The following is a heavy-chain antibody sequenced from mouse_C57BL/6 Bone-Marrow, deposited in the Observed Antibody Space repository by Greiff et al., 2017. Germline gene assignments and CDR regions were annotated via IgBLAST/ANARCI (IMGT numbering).Heavy chain of an antibody. Sequence: VQLKESGPELVKPGDSVKISCKASGYSFTGYFMNWVMQSHGKSLEWIGRINPYNGDTFYNQKFKGKATLTVDKSSSTAHMELRSLTSEDSAVYYCAKGGSSSFAYWGQGTLVTVSA. CDR2: INPYNGDT. D-gene: IGHD1-1*01. V-gene: IGHV1-20*01. J-gene: IGHJ3*01. CDR1: GYSFTGYF. CDR3: AKGGSSSFAY.